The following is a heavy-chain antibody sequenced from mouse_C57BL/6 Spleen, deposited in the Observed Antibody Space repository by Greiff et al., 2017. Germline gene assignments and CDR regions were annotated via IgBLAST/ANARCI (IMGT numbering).Heavy chain of an antibody. CDR2: INPSTGGP. V-gene: IGHV1-42*01. CDR3: ARYPWTEGGYNCDY. CDR1: GYSFTGYY. Sequence: EVQRVESGPELVKPGASVKISCKASGYSFTGYYMNWVKQSPEKSLEWIGEINPSTGGPTSNQKFKAKAPLTVDKAACTAYMQLKRLTSEDSAVYYCARYPWTEGGYNCDYWGQGTTLPVSS. J-gene: IGHJ2*01. D-gene: IGHD2-14*01.